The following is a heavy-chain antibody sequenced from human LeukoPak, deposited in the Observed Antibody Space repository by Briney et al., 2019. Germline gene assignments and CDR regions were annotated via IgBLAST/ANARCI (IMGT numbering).Heavy chain of an antibody. Sequence: SETLSLTCTVSGGSISSYYWSWIRQPPGKGLEWIGYISNSGSTNYNPSLKSRVTISVDTSKNQFSLRLCSVTAADTAVYYCSRGGYIYGGHNWFDPWGQGTLVTVSS. CDR2: ISNSGST. CDR1: GGSISSYY. J-gene: IGHJ5*02. D-gene: IGHD5-18*01. CDR3: SRGGYIYGGHNWFDP. V-gene: IGHV4-59*01.